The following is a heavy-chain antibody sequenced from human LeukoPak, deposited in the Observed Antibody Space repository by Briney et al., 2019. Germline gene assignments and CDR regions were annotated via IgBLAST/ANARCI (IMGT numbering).Heavy chain of an antibody. V-gene: IGHV3-30*02. Sequence: GGSLRLSCAASGFTFSSYGMHWVRQAPGKGLEWVAFIRYDGSNKYYADSVKGRFAISRDNSKNTLYLQMNSLRAEDTAVYYCAKDGVVPAAIPGYFDYWGQGTLVTVSS. D-gene: IGHD2-2*02. J-gene: IGHJ4*02. CDR2: IRYDGSNK. CDR1: GFTFSSYG. CDR3: AKDGVVPAAIPGYFDY.